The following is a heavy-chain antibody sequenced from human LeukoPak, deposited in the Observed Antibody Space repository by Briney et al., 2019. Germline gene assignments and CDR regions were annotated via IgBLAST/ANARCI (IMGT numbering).Heavy chain of an antibody. CDR2: IKQDGNEK. V-gene: IGHV3-7*01. Sequence: GGSPRLSCEASGFTFKNYWMSWVRQAPGKGLERVANIKQDGNEKYYVESVKGRFTVSRDNAKNSLDLQMNSLGAEDTGVYYCARDDRSLVYSSSSAGYFYSYYGMDVWGQGTTVTVSS. D-gene: IGHD6-6*01. CDR3: ARDDRSLVYSSSSAGYFYSYYGMDV. J-gene: IGHJ6*02. CDR1: GFTFKNYW.